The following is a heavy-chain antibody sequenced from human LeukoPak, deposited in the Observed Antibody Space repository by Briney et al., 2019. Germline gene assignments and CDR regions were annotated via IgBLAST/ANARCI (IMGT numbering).Heavy chain of an antibody. CDR2: IYYSGST. V-gene: IGHV4-59*12. CDR3: ARSQGYSSRGYAFDI. J-gene: IGHJ3*02. Sequence: SETLSLTCTVSGGSISSYYWSWIRQPPGKGLEWIGYIYYSGSTNYNPSLKSRVTISVDTSKNQFSLKLSSVTAADTAVYYCARSQGYSSRGYAFDIWGQGTMVTVSS. CDR1: GGSISSYY. D-gene: IGHD6-13*01.